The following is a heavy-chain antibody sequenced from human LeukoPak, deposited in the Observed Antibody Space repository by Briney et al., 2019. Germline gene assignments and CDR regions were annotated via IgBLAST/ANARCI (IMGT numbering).Heavy chain of an antibody. D-gene: IGHD1-26*01. Sequence: SETLSLTCTVSGGSISSYYWSWIRQPPGKGLEWIGYIYYSGSTNYNPSLKSRVTMSVDTSKNQFSLNLTSVTAADTAVYFCASEQTTSGGRGLDYWGQGALVSVSS. CDR2: IYYSGST. CDR3: ASEQTTSGGRGLDY. V-gene: IGHV4-59*12. J-gene: IGHJ4*02. CDR1: GGSISSYY.